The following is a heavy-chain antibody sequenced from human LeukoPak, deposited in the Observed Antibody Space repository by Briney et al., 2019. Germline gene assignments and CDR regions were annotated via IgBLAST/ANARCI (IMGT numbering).Heavy chain of an antibody. CDR2: INTDGRVT. CDR3: IRETHVGLHLEY. J-gene: IGHJ4*01. V-gene: IGHV3-74*01. D-gene: IGHD3-10*02. CDR1: GFTFTTYW. Sequence: GGSLGLPCVASGFTFTTYWLHWVRQVPGKGLVWVARINTDGRVTTYADSVKGRFTVSRDNAENTLYLQMNNLRPEDTAVYYCIRETHVGLHLEYWGHGTLATVSA.